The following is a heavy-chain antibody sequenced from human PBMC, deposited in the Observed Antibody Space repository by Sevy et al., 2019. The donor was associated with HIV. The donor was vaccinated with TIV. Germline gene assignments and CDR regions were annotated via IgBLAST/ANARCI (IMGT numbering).Heavy chain of an antibody. Sequence: SETLSLTCAVYGGSFSGYYWSWIRQPPGKGLEWIGEINHSGSTNYNPPLKSRVTISVDTSKNQFSLKLSSVTAADTAVYYCAGGYCSGGSCYTTGNYYGMDVWGQGTTVTVSS. CDR1: GGSFSGYY. V-gene: IGHV4-34*01. CDR2: INHSGST. J-gene: IGHJ6*02. CDR3: AGGYCSGGSCYTTGNYYGMDV. D-gene: IGHD2-15*01.